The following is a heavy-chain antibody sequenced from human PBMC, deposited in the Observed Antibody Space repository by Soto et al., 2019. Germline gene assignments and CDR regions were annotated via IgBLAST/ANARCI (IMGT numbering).Heavy chain of an antibody. Sequence: EVQLLESGGGLVQPGGSLRLSCAASGFMFSSYAMNWVRQAPGKGLEWVSSISGGGGITHYADSVRGRVPISRDNSTDTLYLQMNSLRAEDTAVYFCAKDKSRGVTVNADFWGQGTLVTVSS. CDR2: ISGGGGIT. CDR1: GFMFSSYA. J-gene: IGHJ4*02. CDR3: AKDKSRGVTVNADF. V-gene: IGHV3-23*01. D-gene: IGHD4-17*01.